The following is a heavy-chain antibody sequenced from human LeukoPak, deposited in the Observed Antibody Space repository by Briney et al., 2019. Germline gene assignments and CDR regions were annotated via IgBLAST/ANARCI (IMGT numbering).Heavy chain of an antibody. Sequence: PGGPLRLSCAASGFTFSNYWMHWVRQAPGKGLVWVSRINTDGSSTNYADSVKGRFTISRDNAKNTVYLQMNSLRAEDTAVYYCANGAFRLYYIDVWGKGTTVTVSS. CDR2: INTDGSST. V-gene: IGHV3-74*01. CDR3: ANGAFRLYYIDV. CDR1: GFTFSNYW. J-gene: IGHJ6*03. D-gene: IGHD2-8*01.